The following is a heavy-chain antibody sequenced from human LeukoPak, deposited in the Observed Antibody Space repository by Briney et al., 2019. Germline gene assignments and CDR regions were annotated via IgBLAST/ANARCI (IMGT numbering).Heavy chain of an antibody. V-gene: IGHV3-9*01. J-gene: IGHJ4*02. CDR3: AKAGIAAKDGTPDY. CDR2: ISWNSGSR. CDR1: GFTFDDYA. Sequence: GGSLRLSCAASGFTFDDYAMHWVRQAPGKGLEWVSGISWNSGSRGYADSVKGRFTVSRDNVKNSLYLQMNSLRAEDTALYFCAKAGIAAKDGTPDYWGQGTLVTVSS. D-gene: IGHD6-13*01.